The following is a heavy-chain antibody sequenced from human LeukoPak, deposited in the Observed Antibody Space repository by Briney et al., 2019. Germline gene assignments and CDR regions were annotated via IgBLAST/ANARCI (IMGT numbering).Heavy chain of an antibody. D-gene: IGHD7-27*01. J-gene: IGHJ4*02. CDR3: AREGPGDDFDY. V-gene: IGHV3-7*01. CDR2: IKQDGSEK. Sequence: PGGSLRLSCAASGFTFSSYGMSWVRQAPGKGLEWVANIKQDGSEKYYVDSVKGRFTISRDNAKNSLYLQMNSLRAEDTAVYYCAREGPGDDFDYWAREPWSPSPQ. CDR1: GFTFSSYG.